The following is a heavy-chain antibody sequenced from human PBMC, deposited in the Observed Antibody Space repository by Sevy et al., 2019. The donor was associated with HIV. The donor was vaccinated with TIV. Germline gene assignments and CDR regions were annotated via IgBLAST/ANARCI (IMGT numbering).Heavy chain of an antibody. CDR2: VYHTGST. CDR3: AREPYFFDKSGYYWDY. Sequence: SETLSLTCAVSGVSVSSDTYYWSWIRQPPGKGLEWIGYVYHTGSTNYSPSFKSRVTISVDTSKKQFSLRLFSVAAADTAVYYCAREPYFFDKSGYYWDYWGQGALVTVSS. D-gene: IGHD3-22*01. V-gene: IGHV4-61*01. CDR1: GVSVSSDTYY. J-gene: IGHJ4*02.